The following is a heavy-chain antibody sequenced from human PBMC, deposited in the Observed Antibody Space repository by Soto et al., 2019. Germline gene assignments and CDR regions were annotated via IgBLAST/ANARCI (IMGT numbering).Heavy chain of an antibody. CDR3: ARGDLGYCISTSCKAYNWFDP. V-gene: IGHV1-18*01. J-gene: IGHJ5*02. Sequence: QVQLVQSGAEVKKPGASVKVSCKASGYTFTSYGISWVRQASGQGLEWMGWISAYNGNTNYAQKLQGRVTMTTDTSTSTAYMELRSLRSDDTAVYYCARGDLGYCISTSCKAYNWFDPWGQGTLVTVSS. CDR1: GYTFTSYG. CDR2: ISAYNGNT. D-gene: IGHD2-2*01.